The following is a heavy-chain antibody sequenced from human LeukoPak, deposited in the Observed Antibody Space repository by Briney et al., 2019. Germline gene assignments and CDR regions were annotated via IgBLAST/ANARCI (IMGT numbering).Heavy chain of an antibody. D-gene: IGHD1-26*01. CDR2: IYSGGST. CDR3: ARSENPGATSYPKFYFDY. J-gene: IGHJ4*02. CDR1: GFTFSSYA. V-gene: IGHV3-53*01. Sequence: HPGGSLRLSCAASGFTFSSYAMNWVRQAPGKGLEWVSVIYSGGSTYYADSVKGRFTISRDNSKNTLYLQMNSLRAEDTAVYYCARSENPGATSYPKFYFDYWGQGTLVTVSS.